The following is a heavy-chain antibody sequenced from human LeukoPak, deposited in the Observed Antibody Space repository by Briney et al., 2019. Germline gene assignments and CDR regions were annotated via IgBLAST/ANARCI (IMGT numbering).Heavy chain of an antibody. CDR3: ARDSEYDSSGYYDY. CDR1: GYTFTSYG. CDR2: ISAYNGNT. V-gene: IGHV1-18*01. J-gene: IGHJ4*02. D-gene: IGHD3-22*01. Sequence: ASVKVSCKASGYTFTSYGISWVRQAPGQGLEWMGWISAYNGNTNYAQKLQGRVTMTTDTSTSTAYTELRSLRSDDTAVYYCARDSEYDSSGYYDYWGQGTLVTVSS.